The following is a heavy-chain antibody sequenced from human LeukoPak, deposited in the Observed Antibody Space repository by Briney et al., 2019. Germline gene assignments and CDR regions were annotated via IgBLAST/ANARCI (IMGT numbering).Heavy chain of an antibody. Sequence: SETLSLTCAVYGGSFSGYYWSWIRQPPGKGLEWIGEINHSGSTNYNPPLKSRVTISVDTSKNQFSLKLSSVTAADTAVYYCARGDHYYDSSGYFSWFDPWGQGTLVTVSS. D-gene: IGHD3-22*01. V-gene: IGHV4-34*01. CDR1: GGSFSGYY. CDR3: ARGDHYYDSSGYFSWFDP. J-gene: IGHJ5*02. CDR2: INHSGST.